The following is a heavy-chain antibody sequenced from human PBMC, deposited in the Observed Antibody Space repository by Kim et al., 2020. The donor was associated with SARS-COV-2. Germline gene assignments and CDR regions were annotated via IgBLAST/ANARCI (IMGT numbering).Heavy chain of an antibody. CDR3: ARVDPYSYGYYYGMDV. CDR2: ISSSSSYI. CDR1: GFTFSSYN. D-gene: IGHD2-21*01. J-gene: IGHJ6*02. V-gene: IGHV3-21*01. Sequence: GGSLRLSCAASGFTFSSYNMNWVRQAPGKGLEWVSSISSSSSYIYYADSVKGRFTISRDNAKNSLYLQMHSLRAEDTAVYYCARVDPYSYGYYYGMDVWGQGTTVTVSS.